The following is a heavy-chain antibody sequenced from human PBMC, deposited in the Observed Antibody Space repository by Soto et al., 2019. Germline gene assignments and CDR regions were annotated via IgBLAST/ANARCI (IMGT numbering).Heavy chain of an antibody. CDR3: ARDRCGSYQELDCYYYYGTEV. CDR2: ISSSSSYI. CDR1: GFTFSSYS. D-gene: IGHD1-26*01. J-gene: IGHJ6*02. Sequence: PWGSLRLSCAASGFTFSSYSMNWVRQAPGKGLEWVSSISSSSSYIYYADSVKGRFTISRDNAKNSLYLQMNSLRAEDTAVYYCARDRCGSYQELDCYYYYGTEVWGHGTTVSVS. V-gene: IGHV3-21*01.